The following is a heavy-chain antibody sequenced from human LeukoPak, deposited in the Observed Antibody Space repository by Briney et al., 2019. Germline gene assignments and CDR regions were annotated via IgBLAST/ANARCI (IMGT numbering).Heavy chain of an antibody. V-gene: IGHV3-23*01. CDR2: ISGSGSST. CDR1: GFTFSSSA. Sequence: GGSLRLSCAASGFTFSSSAMSWVRQVPGKGLEWVSSISGSGSSTYYADSVKGRFTISRDNSRNTLYLQMNSLRAEDTAVYYCARSFRSSGSENFDYWGQGTLVTVSS. J-gene: IGHJ4*02. CDR3: ARSFRSSGSENFDY. D-gene: IGHD3-10*01.